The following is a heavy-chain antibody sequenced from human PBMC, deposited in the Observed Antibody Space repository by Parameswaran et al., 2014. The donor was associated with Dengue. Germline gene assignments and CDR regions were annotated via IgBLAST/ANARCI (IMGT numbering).Heavy chain of an antibody. CDR3: ARDLWGSRQNYYYYYMDV. D-gene: IGHD3-16*01. V-gene: IGHV4-61*02. J-gene: IGHJ6*03. CDR2: IYTSGST. Sequence: VRQAPGKGLEWIGRIYTSGSTNHNPSLKSRVTISVDTSKNQFSLKLSSVTAADTAVYYCARDLWGSRQNYYYYYMDVWGKGTTVTVSS.